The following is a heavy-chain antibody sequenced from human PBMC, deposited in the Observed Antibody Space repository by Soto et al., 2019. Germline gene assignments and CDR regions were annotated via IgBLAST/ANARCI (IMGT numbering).Heavy chain of an antibody. D-gene: IGHD3-3*01. Sequence: PXGTLALTFAVYGGSFSGYSGTWLRQPPGKGLEWIGEINHSGTTDYNPALKSRVTMSADTSKNQFSLRMTSVTAADTAVYYCARARLDSWSHIYYGLDVWGQGTTVTV. CDR2: INHSGTT. CDR1: GGSFSGYS. CDR3: ARARLDSWSHIYYGLDV. J-gene: IGHJ6*02. V-gene: IGHV4-34*01.